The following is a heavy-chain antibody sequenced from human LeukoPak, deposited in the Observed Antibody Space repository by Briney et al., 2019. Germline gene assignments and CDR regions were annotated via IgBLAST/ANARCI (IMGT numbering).Heavy chain of an antibody. CDR2: INACNGNT. J-gene: IGHJ5*02. V-gene: IGHV1-3*01. D-gene: IGHD2-15*01. CDR3: ARDNWGYCSGGSCYNWFDP. Sequence: ASVKVSCKASGYTFTSYAMHWVRQAPGQRLEWMGWINACNGNTKYSQKFQGRVTITRDTSASTAYMELSSLRSEDTAVYYCARDNWGYCSGGSCYNWFDPWGQGTLVTVSS. CDR1: GYTFTSYA.